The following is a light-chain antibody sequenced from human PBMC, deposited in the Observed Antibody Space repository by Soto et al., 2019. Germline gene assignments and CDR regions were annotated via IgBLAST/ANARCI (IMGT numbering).Light chain of an antibody. Sequence: QSALTQAPSASGTPGQRVTISCSGSSSNIGNNIVDWYQHLPGTAPRLLIYSTNQRPSGVPDRFSASKSGTSASLAISGLQSEDEADYYCATWDDSLNAWVFVGGTKLTVL. CDR3: ATWDDSLNAWV. CDR2: STN. J-gene: IGLJ3*02. V-gene: IGLV1-44*01. CDR1: SSNIGNNI.